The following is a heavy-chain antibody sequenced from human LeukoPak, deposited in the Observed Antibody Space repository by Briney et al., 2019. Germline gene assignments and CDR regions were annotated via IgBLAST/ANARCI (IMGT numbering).Heavy chain of an antibody. V-gene: IGHV4-59*01. J-gene: IGHJ3*02. D-gene: IGHD6-6*01. CDR1: GGSISTYY. CDR2: IYYTGNT. Sequence: SETLSLTCTVSGGSISTYYWSWFRQPPGKGLEWIGYIYYTGNTNYNPSLKSRITISVDTSKNQFSLKLSSVTAADTAFYYCARSASSSSRSAFDIWGQGTMVTVSS. CDR3: ARSASSSSRSAFDI.